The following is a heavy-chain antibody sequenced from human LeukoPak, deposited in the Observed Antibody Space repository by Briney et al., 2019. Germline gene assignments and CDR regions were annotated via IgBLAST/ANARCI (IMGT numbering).Heavy chain of an antibody. V-gene: IGHV3-48*03. CDR1: GFTFSSYE. D-gene: IGHD2/OR15-2a*01. CDR2: ISSSGSTI. Sequence: GGSLRLSCAASGFTFSSYEMNWVRQAPGKGLEGVSYISSSGSTIHYADSVKGRFTISRDNAKNSLYLQMNSLRAEDTAVYYCARAVNNAFDIWGQGTMVTVSS. J-gene: IGHJ3*02. CDR3: ARAVNNAFDI.